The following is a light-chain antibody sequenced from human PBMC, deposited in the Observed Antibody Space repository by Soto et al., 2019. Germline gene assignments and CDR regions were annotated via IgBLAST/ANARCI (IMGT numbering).Light chain of an antibody. CDR2: DVS. J-gene: IGKJ2*01. V-gene: IGKV1-5*01. CDR1: QSINSW. CDR3: QQYESYSPYT. Sequence: DIQMTQSPSTLSASVGDRVTITCRASQSINSWLAWYQQKPGKAPKLLIYDVSSLESGVPSRFSGSGSGTEFTLTITSLQPDDFATYYCQQYESYSPYTFGQGTKLEIK.